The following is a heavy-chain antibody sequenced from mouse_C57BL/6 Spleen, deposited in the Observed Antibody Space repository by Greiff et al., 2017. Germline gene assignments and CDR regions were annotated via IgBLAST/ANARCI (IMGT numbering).Heavy chain of an antibody. V-gene: IGHV1-15*01. CDR1: GYTFTDYE. CDR3: ATGSYYASMYYFDY. J-gene: IGHJ2*01. CDR2: IDPETGGT. Sequence: QVQLQQSGAELVRPGASVTLSCKASGYTFTDYEMHWVKQTPVHGLEWIGAIDPETGGTAYNQKFKGKAILTADKSSSTAYMELRSLTSEDAAVYSFATGSYYASMYYFDYWGQGTTLTVSS. D-gene: IGHD2-1*01.